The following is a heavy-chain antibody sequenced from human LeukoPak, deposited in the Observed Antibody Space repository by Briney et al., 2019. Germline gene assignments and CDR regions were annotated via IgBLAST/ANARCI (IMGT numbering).Heavy chain of an antibody. J-gene: IGHJ4*02. CDR3: TRALGSDY. Sequence: ASVKVSCKASRYTFTDYYMHWVRQAPGQGLEWMGWIKPKSGGRSYAQRVQGRVTMTRDTSISTAYMELSSLRSDDTAMYYCTRALGSDYWGQGTLVTVSS. CDR2: IKPKSGGR. CDR1: RYTFTDYY. V-gene: IGHV1-2*02. D-gene: IGHD1-26*01.